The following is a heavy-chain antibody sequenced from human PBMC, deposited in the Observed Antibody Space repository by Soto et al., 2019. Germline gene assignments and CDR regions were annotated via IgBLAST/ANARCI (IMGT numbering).Heavy chain of an antibody. V-gene: IGHV4-39*01. CDR1: GGSISSSSYY. CDR3: ASRDSSPHYRY. CDR2: IYYSGST. D-gene: IGHD2-15*01. Sequence: QLQLQESGPGLVKPSETLSLTCTVSGGSISSSSYYWGWIRQPPGKGLEWIGSIYYSGSTYYNPSLTCRVTLSVDTSKNQFSLTLSSVTAADPAVYYCASRDSSPHYRYWGQGTLVTVSS. J-gene: IGHJ4*02.